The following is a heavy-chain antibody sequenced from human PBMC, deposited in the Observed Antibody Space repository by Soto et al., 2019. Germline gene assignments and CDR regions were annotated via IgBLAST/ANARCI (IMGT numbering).Heavy chain of an antibody. CDR3: ARGVGEKTTVTHHWYCYL. D-gene: IGHD4-17*01. V-gene: IGHV1-69*02. Sequence: QVQLVQSGAEVKKPGSSVKVSCKASGGTFSSYTISWVRQAPGQGLEWMGRIIPILSIANYAQKFQGRVTLTANKATSTDYMELSSLRSEDTAVYYCARGVGEKTTVTHHWYCYLWGRGTLVTVSS. CDR2: IIPILSIA. J-gene: IGHJ2*01. CDR1: GGTFSSYT.